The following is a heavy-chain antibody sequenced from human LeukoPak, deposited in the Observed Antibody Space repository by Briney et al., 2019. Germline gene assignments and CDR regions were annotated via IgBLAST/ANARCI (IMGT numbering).Heavy chain of an antibody. CDR2: IYYRRST. Sequence: PSQTLSLTCTLSLRSLRSGDDYCGRIPQPRVKGLNWLGCIYYRRSTSYNPSLKSRVNISLDTSKNYYSLKLTSVTAADTAMYYCARGDYYDSSGYYYHWGQGTLVTVSS. V-gene: IGHV4-30-4*08. CDR3: ARGDYYDSSGYYYH. J-gene: IGHJ5*02. D-gene: IGHD3-22*01. CDR1: LRSLRSGDDY.